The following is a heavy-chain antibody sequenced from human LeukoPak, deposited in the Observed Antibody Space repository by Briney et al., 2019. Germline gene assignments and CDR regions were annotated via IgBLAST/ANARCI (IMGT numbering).Heavy chain of an antibody. CDR1: GFTFDDYA. CDR2: ISWNSGSI. D-gene: IGHD6-19*01. CDR3: AKDTSAVAGGGWFDP. V-gene: IGHV3-9*01. Sequence: SLRLSCVVSGFTFDDYAMHWVRQAPGKGLEWVSGISWNSGSIGYADSVKGRFTISRDNAKNSLYLQMNSLRAEDTALYYCAKDTSAVAGGGWFDPWGQGTLVTVSS. J-gene: IGHJ5*02.